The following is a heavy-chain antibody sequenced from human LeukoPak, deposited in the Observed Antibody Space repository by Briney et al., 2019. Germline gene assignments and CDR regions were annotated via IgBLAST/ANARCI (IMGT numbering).Heavy chain of an antibody. CDR1: GRSISSFY. V-gene: IGHV4-4*07. CDR3: ARVAGVVIWFGELLYQGAWFDP. Sequence: SETLSLTCTVSGRSISSFYWSWIRQPAGEGLEWIGRIYTSGSTTYHTSLKRRLSMSVDTSKNQFSLKLSSVTAADTAVYYCARVAGVVIWFGELLYQGAWFDPWGQGTLVTVSS. CDR2: IYTSGST. J-gene: IGHJ5*02. D-gene: IGHD3-10*01.